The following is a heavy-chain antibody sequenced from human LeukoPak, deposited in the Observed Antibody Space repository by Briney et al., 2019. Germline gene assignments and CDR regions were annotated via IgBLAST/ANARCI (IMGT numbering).Heavy chain of an antibody. CDR1: GFTFSSYA. CDR2: ISGNGGST. D-gene: IGHD1-26*01. V-gene: IGHV3-23*01. Sequence: GGSLRLSCAASGFTFSSYAMSWGHQAPGKGLEWVSAISGNGGSTYYADSVKRRFTISRDNSKNTLFLQMNSLRAEDTAVYYCAKDRSYAFDYWGQGTLVTVSS. J-gene: IGHJ4*02. CDR3: AKDRSYAFDY.